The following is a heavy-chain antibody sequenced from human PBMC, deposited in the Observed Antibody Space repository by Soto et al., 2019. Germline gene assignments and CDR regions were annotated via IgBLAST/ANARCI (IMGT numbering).Heavy chain of an antibody. J-gene: IGHJ4*02. V-gene: IGHV3-30-3*01. Sequence: GGSLRLSCAASGFSFRNYPMHWVRQAPGRGLEWVAVVSYDGGSKFYADSVQGRFTISRDNAKNTLSLQMSSLRPEDAALYYCARAEMDTSMAFFDHWGQGTLVTVSS. D-gene: IGHD5-18*01. CDR3: ARAEMDTSMAFFDH. CDR1: GFSFRNYP. CDR2: VSYDGGSK.